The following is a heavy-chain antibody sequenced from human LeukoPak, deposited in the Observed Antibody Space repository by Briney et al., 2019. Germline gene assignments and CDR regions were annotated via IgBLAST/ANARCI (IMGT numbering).Heavy chain of an antibody. D-gene: IGHD5-18*01. Sequence: PSETLSLTCTVSGGSISSYYWSWIRQPPGKGLEWIGYIYYSGSTNYNPSLKSRVTISVDTSKNQFSLKLSSVTAADTAVYYCARDRGYSSLDYWGQGTLVTVSS. J-gene: IGHJ4*02. V-gene: IGHV4-59*01. CDR2: IYYSGST. CDR1: GGSISSYY. CDR3: ARDRGYSSLDY.